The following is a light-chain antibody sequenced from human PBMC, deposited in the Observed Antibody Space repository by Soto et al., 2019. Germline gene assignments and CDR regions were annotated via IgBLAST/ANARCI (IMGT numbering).Light chain of an antibody. CDR1: QSVSID. J-gene: IGKJ1*01. CDR2: GAS. V-gene: IGKV3-15*01. Sequence: ENVLTQSPGTLSLSPGERATLSCRASQSVSIDLAWYQQKPGQAPRLLIYGASTRATDIPPSFTGSGSGTEFTLTISSLQSEGIAVYYCQQYNKWPQTFGQGTKVDIK. CDR3: QQYNKWPQT.